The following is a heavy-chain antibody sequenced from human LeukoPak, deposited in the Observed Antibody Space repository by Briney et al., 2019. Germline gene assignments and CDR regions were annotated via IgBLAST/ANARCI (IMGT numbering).Heavy chain of an antibody. Sequence: GGSLRLSCAASGFTFSSYSMNWVRQAPGKGLEWVSYISRSSSTIYYADSVKGRFTISRDNAKNSLYLQMNSLRAEDTAVYYCARDLVSGDYFWWFDPWGQGTLVTVSS. CDR3: ARDLVSGDYFWWFDP. J-gene: IGHJ5*02. V-gene: IGHV3-48*01. CDR1: GFTFSSYS. CDR2: ISRSSSTI. D-gene: IGHD4-17*01.